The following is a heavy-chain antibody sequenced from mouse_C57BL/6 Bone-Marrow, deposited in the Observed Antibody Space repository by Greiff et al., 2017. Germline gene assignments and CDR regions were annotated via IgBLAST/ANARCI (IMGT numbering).Heavy chain of an antibody. CDR1: GYAFTNYL. Sequence: VQLQQSGAELVRPGTSVKVSCTASGYAFTNYLIEWVKQRPGQGLEWIGVINPGSGGTNYNEKFKGKATLTADQSSSTAYMQLSSLTSEDSAVYFCARGDYFDYWSQGTTLTVSS. CDR3: ARGDYFDY. J-gene: IGHJ2*01. CDR2: INPGSGGT. V-gene: IGHV1-54*01.